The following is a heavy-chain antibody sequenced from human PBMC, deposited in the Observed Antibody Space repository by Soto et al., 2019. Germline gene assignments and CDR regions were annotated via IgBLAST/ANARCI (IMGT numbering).Heavy chain of an antibody. CDR2: IIHIFGTA. V-gene: IGHV1-69*13. CDR1: GGTFSSYA. Sequence: SVKVSCKASGGTFSSYAISWVRQAPGQGLEWMGGIIHIFGTANYAQKFQGRVTITADESTSTAYMELSSLRSEDTAVYYCASPSYSSSWSFDYWGQGTRVTVS. CDR3: ASPSYSSSWSFDY. D-gene: IGHD6-13*01. J-gene: IGHJ4*02.